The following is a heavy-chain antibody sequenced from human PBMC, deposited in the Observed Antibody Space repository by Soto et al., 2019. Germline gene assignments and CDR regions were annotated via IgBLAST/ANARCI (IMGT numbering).Heavy chain of an antibody. CDR2: IYYSGST. Sequence: SETLSLTCTVSGGSISSYYWSWIRQPPGKGLEWIGYIYYSGSTNYNPSLKSRVTISVDTSKNQFSLKLSSVTAADTAVYYYAGGGYCSGGSCYIPFDYWGQGTLVTVSS. V-gene: IGHV4-59*08. D-gene: IGHD2-15*01. CDR3: AGGGYCSGGSCYIPFDY. CDR1: GGSISSYY. J-gene: IGHJ4*02.